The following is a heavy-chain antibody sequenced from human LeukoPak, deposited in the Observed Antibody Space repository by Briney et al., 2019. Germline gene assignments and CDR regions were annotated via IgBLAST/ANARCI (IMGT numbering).Heavy chain of an antibody. CDR1: GFTVSTNY. CDR2: ISSSSSYI. Sequence: GGSLRLSCAASGFTVSTNYMSWVRQAPGKGLEWVSSISSSSSYIYYADSVKGRFTISRDNAKNSLYLQMNSLRAEDTAVYYRARVYSSASISDYWGQGTLVTVSS. D-gene: IGHD6-13*01. CDR3: ARVYSSASISDY. V-gene: IGHV3-21*01. J-gene: IGHJ4*02.